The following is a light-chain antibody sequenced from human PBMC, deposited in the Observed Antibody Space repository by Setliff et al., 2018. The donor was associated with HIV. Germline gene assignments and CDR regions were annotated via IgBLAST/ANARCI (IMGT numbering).Light chain of an antibody. CDR3: SSYTSSGTLV. V-gene: IGLV2-14*01. CDR2: DVS. CDR1: SSDIGAYNY. Sequence: QSALPQPASVPGSPGQSITISCTGTSSDIGAYNYVSWYQQHPGKAPKLMIYDVSSRPSGVSNRFSGSKSGNTASLTISGLQAEDEADYYCSSYTSSGTLVVGTGTKVTVL. J-gene: IGLJ1*01.